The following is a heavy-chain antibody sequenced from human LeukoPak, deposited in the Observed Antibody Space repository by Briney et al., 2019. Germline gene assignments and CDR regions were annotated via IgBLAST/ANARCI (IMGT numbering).Heavy chain of an antibody. V-gene: IGHV3-23*01. CDR3: AKAPVTSCRGAFCYPFDY. CDR2: MSSSDDGR. Sequence: GGSLRLSCTVSGITFSDYGMHWVRQAPGKGLEWVSAMSSSDDGRYYAASVRGRFTISRDTSRSTLYLQMNSLRAEDAAVYYCAKAPVTSCRGAFCYPFDYWGQGTLVTVSS. J-gene: IGHJ4*02. CDR1: GITFSDYG. D-gene: IGHD2-15*01.